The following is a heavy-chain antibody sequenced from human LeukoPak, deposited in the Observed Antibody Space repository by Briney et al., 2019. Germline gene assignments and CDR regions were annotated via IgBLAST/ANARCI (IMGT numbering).Heavy chain of an antibody. Sequence: GGSLRLSCTASGFNFGIYGMHWVRQAPGKGLEWVAVMWDDGTNEYYADSVKGRFTISRDNSKNTLYLQLNSLRADDTAVYYCASPGRSGTFRTYFDYWGQGTLVTVSS. J-gene: IGHJ4*02. CDR2: MWDDGTNE. CDR3: ASPGRSGTFRTYFDY. V-gene: IGHV3-33*01. D-gene: IGHD1-26*01. CDR1: GFNFGIYG.